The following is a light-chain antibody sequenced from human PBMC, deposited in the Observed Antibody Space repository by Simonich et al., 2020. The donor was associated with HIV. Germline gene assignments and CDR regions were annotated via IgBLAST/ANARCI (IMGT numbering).Light chain of an antibody. CDR2: KAS. CDR1: QSISSW. Sequence: DIQLTQSPSTLSASVGDRVTITCRASQSISSWLAWYQQKPGKAPNLLIYKASTLESGVPSTFSGSGSGTEFTLTISSLQPDDFATYYCQQYNRYWTFGQGTKVEIK. V-gene: IGKV1-5*03. CDR3: QQYNRYWT. J-gene: IGKJ1*01.